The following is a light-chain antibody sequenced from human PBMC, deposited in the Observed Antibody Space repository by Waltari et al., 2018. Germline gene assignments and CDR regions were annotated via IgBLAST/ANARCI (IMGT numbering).Light chain of an antibody. CDR2: AAS. V-gene: IGKV3-20*01. CDR3: QQYGRAPLT. Sequence: EIVFTQSPGTLSLSPGERATLSRSARQSVSSAYVACYQQKPGQAPRLLLFAASSTAPGIPDRFSGSGSGAAFSLTITRVEPEDSAVYYCQQYGRAPLTFGGGTKVEIK. J-gene: IGKJ4*01. CDR1: QSVSSAY.